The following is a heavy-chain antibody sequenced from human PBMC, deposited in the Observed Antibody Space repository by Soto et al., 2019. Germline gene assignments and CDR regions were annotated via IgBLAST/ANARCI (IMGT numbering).Heavy chain of an antibody. CDR1: GGSISSSNW. Sequence: PSETLSLTCAVSGGSISSSNWWSWVRQPPGKGLEWIGEIYHSGSTNYNPSLKSRVTISVDKSKNQFSLKLSSVTAADTAVYYCARVPGRAVPYYYGMDVWGQGTTVTVSS. CDR3: ARVPGRAVPYYYGMDV. D-gene: IGHD3-10*01. CDR2: IYHSGST. V-gene: IGHV4-4*02. J-gene: IGHJ6*02.